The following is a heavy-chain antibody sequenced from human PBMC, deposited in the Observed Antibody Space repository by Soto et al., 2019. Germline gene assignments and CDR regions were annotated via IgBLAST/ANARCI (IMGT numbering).Heavy chain of an antibody. Sequence: ASVKVSCKASGYTFTSYYMHWVRQAPGQGLEWMGIINPSGGSTSYAQKFQGRVTMTRDTSTSTVYMELSSLRSEDTAVYYCARDLRSYDDFWSGYSLYYYYGMDVWGQGTTVTVSS. CDR2: INPSGGST. D-gene: IGHD3-3*01. V-gene: IGHV1-46*01. CDR3: ARDLRSYDDFWSGYSLYYYYGMDV. CDR1: GYTFTSYY. J-gene: IGHJ6*02.